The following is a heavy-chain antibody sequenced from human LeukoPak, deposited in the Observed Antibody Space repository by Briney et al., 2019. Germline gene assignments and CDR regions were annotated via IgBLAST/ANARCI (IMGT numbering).Heavy chain of an antibody. CDR1: GGSISGNY. CDR3: ARESGGYRPLDY. Sequence: PSETLSLTCTVSGGSISGNYWTWIRQPAGKGLEWIGRLYTSGSTNYNPFLKSRVTMSVDTSKNQFSLKVSSVTAADTAMYYCARESGGYRPLDYWGQGTPVTVSS. V-gene: IGHV4-4*07. J-gene: IGHJ4*02. CDR2: LYTSGST. D-gene: IGHD1-26*01.